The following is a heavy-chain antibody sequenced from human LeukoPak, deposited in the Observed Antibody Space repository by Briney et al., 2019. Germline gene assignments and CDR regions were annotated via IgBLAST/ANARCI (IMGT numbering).Heavy chain of an antibody. J-gene: IGHJ4*02. CDR1: GGSFSGYY. Sequence: PSETLSLTCAVYGGSFSGYYWSWIRQPPGKGLEWIGEINHSGSTNYNPSLKSRVTISVDTSKNQFSLKLSSVTAADTAVYYCARDRGPMVRGVIDYWGQGTLVTVSS. CDR3: ARDRGPMVRGVIDY. D-gene: IGHD3-10*01. V-gene: IGHV4-34*01. CDR2: INHSGST.